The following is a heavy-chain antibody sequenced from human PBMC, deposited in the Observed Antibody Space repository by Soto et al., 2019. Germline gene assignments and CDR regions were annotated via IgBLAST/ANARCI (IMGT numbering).Heavy chain of an antibody. CDR1: GDSFSNYY. CDR2: IYPTGST. CDR3: ATGRSEVVPGAMDS. V-gene: IGHV4-4*07. Sequence: SETLSLTCTVSGDSFSNYYCNWVRKSAGKGLEWIGRIYPTGSTTYNPSLKSRLTMSVDTSKNQFSLRLTSMTAADTAVYYCATGRSEVVPGAMDSWGQGTLVTVSS. J-gene: IGHJ4*02. D-gene: IGHD2-2*01.